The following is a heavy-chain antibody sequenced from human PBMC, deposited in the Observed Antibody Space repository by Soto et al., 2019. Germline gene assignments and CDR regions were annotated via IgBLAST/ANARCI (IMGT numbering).Heavy chain of an antibody. Sequence: SETLSLTCTVSGGSISSSSYYWGWIRQPPGKGLEWIGSIYYSGSTYYNPSLKSRVTISVDTSKNQFSLKLSSVTAADTAVYYCASFGYRVTIWGSYRPLLFDYWGQGTLVTVSS. V-gene: IGHV4-39*01. CDR3: ASFGYRVTIWGSYRPLLFDY. CDR2: IYYSGST. D-gene: IGHD3-16*02. CDR1: GGSISSSSYY. J-gene: IGHJ4*02.